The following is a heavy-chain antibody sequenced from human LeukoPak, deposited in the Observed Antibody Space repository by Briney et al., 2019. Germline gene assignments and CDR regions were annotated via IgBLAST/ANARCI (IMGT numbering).Heavy chain of an antibody. Sequence: GGSLRLSCAASGFTLNTYWMSWVRQAPGKGLEWVANINQDGSEKYYVDSVKGRFTISRDNAKNALYLQMNSLRAEDTAVYYCASYHYGTGSYYFPFRYWGQGTLVTVSS. J-gene: IGHJ4*02. V-gene: IGHV3-7*01. D-gene: IGHD3-10*01. CDR2: INQDGSEK. CDR3: ASYHYGTGSYYFPFRY. CDR1: GFTLNTYW.